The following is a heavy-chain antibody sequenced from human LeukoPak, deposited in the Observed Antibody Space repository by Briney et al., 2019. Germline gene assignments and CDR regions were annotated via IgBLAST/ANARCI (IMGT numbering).Heavy chain of an antibody. CDR3: AVRTVTRLDY. D-gene: IGHD4-11*01. Sequence: TSETLSLTCTVSGGSISSYYWSWIRQPPGKGLEWIGYIYYSGSTNYNPSLKSRVTISVGTSKNQFSLKLSSATAADTAVYYCAVRTVTRLDYWGQGTLVTVSS. CDR2: IYYSGST. V-gene: IGHV4-59*12. J-gene: IGHJ4*02. CDR1: GGSISSYY.